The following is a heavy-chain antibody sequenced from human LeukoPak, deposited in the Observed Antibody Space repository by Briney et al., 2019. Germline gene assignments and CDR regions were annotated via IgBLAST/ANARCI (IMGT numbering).Heavy chain of an antibody. Sequence: NTGGSLRLSCAASGFTFSSYSMNWVRQAPGKGLEWVSSISSSSSYIYYADSVKGRFTISRDNAKNSLYLQMNSLRAEDTAVYYCAREGPMVRGVITSPLDYWGQGTLVTVSS. V-gene: IGHV3-21*01. J-gene: IGHJ4*02. D-gene: IGHD3-10*01. CDR1: GFTFSSYS. CDR2: ISSSSSYI. CDR3: AREGPMVRGVITSPLDY.